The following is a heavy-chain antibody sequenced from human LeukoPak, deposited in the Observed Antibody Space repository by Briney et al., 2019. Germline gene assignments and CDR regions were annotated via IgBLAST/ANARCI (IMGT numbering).Heavy chain of an antibody. CDR2: IFSGGGT. D-gene: IGHD5-24*01. J-gene: IGHJ4*02. CDR3: AKDGYNPLRYYFDY. CDR1: GLTFSSNY. V-gene: IGHV3-53*01. Sequence: GGSLRLSCAVSGLTFSSNYMSWVRRAPGKGLEWVSVIFSGGGTNYADSVKGRFSISRDNSKNTLYLQMNSLRAEDTAVYYCAKDGYNPLRYYFDYWGQGTLVTVSS.